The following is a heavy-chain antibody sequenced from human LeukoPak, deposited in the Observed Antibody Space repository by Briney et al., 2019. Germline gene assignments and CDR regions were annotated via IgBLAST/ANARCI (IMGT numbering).Heavy chain of an antibody. D-gene: IGHD5-18*01. CDR1: GFTFSSHA. CDR3: AKDGYNYGYVDY. V-gene: IGHV3-23*01. J-gene: IGHJ4*02. CDR2: ISDSGYNT. Sequence: GGSLRLSCAASGFTFSSHAMNWVRQTPGKGLEWVSGISDSGYNTYYADSVKGRFTISRDNSKNTLYLQMNSLRAEEDTAVYYCAKDGYNYGYVDYWGQGTLVTVSS.